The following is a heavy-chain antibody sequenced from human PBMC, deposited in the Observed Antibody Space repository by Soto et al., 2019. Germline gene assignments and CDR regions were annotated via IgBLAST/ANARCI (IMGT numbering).Heavy chain of an antibody. J-gene: IGHJ6*03. CDR3: ARAGVTTVTFRTDYYYYMDV. CDR1: GYTFTSYA. CDR2: INSGNGNT. Sequence: QVQLVQSGAEVKKPGASVKVSCKASGYTFTSYAMHWVRQAPGQRLEWLAWINSGNGNTNYSQTFQGRVTITRDTSASTADMELSSLRSEDTAVYYCARAGVTTVTFRTDYYYYMDVWGKGTTVTVSS. D-gene: IGHD4-4*01. V-gene: IGHV1-3*01.